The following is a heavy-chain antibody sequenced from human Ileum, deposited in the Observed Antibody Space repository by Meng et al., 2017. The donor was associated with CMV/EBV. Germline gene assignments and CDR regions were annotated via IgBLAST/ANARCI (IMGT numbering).Heavy chain of an antibody. D-gene: IGHD2-8*01. CDR1: GTFSSYA. Sequence: GTFSSYAISWVRQAPGQGLEWMGGIIPILGIANYAQKFQGRVTITADKSTSTAYMELSSLRSEDTAVYYCAEGGYCTNGVCYSFDYWGQGTLVTVSS. CDR3: AEGGYCTNGVCYSFDY. J-gene: IGHJ4*02. V-gene: IGHV1-69*10. CDR2: IIPILGIA.